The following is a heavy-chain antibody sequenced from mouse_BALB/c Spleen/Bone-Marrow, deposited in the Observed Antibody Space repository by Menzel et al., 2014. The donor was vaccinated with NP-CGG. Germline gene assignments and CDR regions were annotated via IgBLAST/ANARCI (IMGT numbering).Heavy chain of an antibody. CDR2: INPDSNTI. CDR1: GFDFSRYW. J-gene: IGHJ3*01. D-gene: IGHD1-2*01. CDR3: AGLGYYGSFAY. V-gene: IGHV4-1*02. Sequence: EVKLMESGGGLVQPGGSLKLSCAASGFDFSRYWMSWVRQAPGKGLEWIGEINPDSNTINYTPSLKDKFIISRDNAKNTLYLQMSKVRSEDTAVYCCAGLGYYGSFAYWGQGTLVTVSA.